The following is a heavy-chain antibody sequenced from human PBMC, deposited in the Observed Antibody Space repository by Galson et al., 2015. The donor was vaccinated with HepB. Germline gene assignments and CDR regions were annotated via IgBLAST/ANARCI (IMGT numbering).Heavy chain of an antibody. CDR3: ARDNGSGWSGYTYYFDY. D-gene: IGHD3-3*01. J-gene: IGHJ4*02. CDR2: ISSSSSYI. CDR1: GFTFSSYS. V-gene: IGHV3-21*01. Sequence: SLRLSCAASGFTFSSYSMNWVRQAPGKGLEWVSSISSSSSYIYYADSVKGRFTISRDNAKNSLYLQMNSLRAEDTAVYYCARDNGSGWSGYTYYFDYWGQGTLVTVSS.